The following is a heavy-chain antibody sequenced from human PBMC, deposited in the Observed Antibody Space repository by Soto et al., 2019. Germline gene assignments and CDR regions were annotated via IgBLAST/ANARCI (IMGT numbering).Heavy chain of an antibody. CDR3: AKDYKIGGSQYDSTGFPLDH. CDR1: GDSVNSNSVA. J-gene: IGHJ4*02. D-gene: IGHD3-22*01. Sequence: SQTLSLTCVISGDSVNSNSVAWNWIRQSPSRGLEWLGRTSYRSRSYNNYAVSVRSRISIKSDTSRNQFSLQLKSVTPEDTAVYYCAKDYKIGGSQYDSTGFPLDHWGQGTQVTVSS. V-gene: IGHV6-1*01. CDR2: TSYRSRSYN.